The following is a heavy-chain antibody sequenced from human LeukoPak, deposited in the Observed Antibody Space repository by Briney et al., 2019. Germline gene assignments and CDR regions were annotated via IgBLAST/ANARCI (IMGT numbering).Heavy chain of an antibody. CDR2: INPNSGGT. CDR3: ARDQWLDAFDI. D-gene: IGHD6-19*01. V-gene: IGHV1-2*02. J-gene: IGHJ3*02. CDR1: GYTFTGYY. Sequence: ASVTASCKASGYTFTGYYMHWVRQAPGQGLEWMGWINPNSGGTNYAQKFQGRVTMTRDTSISTAYMELSRLRSDDTAVYYCARDQWLDAFDIWGQGTMVTVSS.